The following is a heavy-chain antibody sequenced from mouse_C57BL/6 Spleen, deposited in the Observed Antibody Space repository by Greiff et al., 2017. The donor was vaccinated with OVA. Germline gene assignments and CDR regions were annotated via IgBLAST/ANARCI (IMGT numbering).Heavy chain of an antibody. D-gene: IGHD3-2*02. J-gene: IGHJ4*01. V-gene: IGHV1-52*01. CDR2: IDPSDSET. CDR1: GYTFTSYW. Sequence: QVQLQQPGAELVRPGSSVKLSCKASGYTFTSYWMHWVKQRPIQGLEWIGNIDPSDSETNYNQKFKDKATLTVDKSSSTAYMQLSRLTSEDSAVYYCARKIDSAGYVLMDGWGQGTSVTVSS. CDR3: ARKIDSAGYVLMDG.